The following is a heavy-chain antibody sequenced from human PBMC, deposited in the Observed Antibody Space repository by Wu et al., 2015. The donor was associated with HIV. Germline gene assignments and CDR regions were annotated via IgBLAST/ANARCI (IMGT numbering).Heavy chain of an antibody. CDR3: ARVPRSGTMYYYYMDV. V-gene: IGHV1-2*02. J-gene: IGHJ6*03. D-gene: IGHD5-24*01. CDR2: INSNGGGT. CDR1: GYTFTGHY. Sequence: QVQLVQSGAEVKKPGASVKVSCKTSGYTFTGHYIHWVRQAPGQGLEWMGSINSNGGGTNYAQNFQGRVTISRDTYLRTVYLEVRGLTFDDSAVFYCARVPRSGTMYYYYMDVWGKGTTVTVSS.